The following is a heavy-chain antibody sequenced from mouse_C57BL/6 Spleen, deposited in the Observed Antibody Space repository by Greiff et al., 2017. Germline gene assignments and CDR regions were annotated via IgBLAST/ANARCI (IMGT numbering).Heavy chain of an antibody. CDR3: ARPLTGTSFDY. J-gene: IGHJ2*01. Sequence: EVKLMESGGDLVKPGGSLKLSCAASGLTFSSYGMSWVRQTPDKRLEWVATISSGGSYTYYPDSVKGRFTISRDNAKNTLYLQMSSLKSEDTAMYYCARPLTGTSFDYWGQGTTLTVSS. CDR2: ISSGGSYT. CDR1: GLTFSSYG. V-gene: IGHV5-6*02. D-gene: IGHD4-1*01.